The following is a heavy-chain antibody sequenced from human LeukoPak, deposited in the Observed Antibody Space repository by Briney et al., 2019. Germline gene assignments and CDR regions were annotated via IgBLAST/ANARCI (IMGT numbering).Heavy chain of an antibody. CDR2: ISSTSTDI. CDR1: GFTFSSYS. J-gene: IGHJ4*02. CDR3: AREAEYYDFWSGYPDY. D-gene: IGHD3-3*01. V-gene: IGHV3-21*01. Sequence: GGSLRLSCAASGFTFSSYSMNWVRQAPGKGLEWVSSISSTSTDIYYADSVKGRFTISRDNAKNSLSLQMNSLRAEDTAVYYCAREAEYYDFWSGYPDYWGQGTLVTVSS.